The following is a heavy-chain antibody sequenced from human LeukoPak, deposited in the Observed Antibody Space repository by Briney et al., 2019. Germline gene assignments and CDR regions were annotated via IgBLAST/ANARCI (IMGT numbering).Heavy chain of an antibody. V-gene: IGHV3-23*01. CDR2: ILGNGFTT. Sequence: GGSLRLSCVASGFTFNKFGMSWVRQAPGKGLEWVSAILGNGFTTYYADSVKGRFIISRDNSQNSLFLQVNSLRDEDTAVYYCAKGLGEFASAPDSWGQGTLVTVSS. J-gene: IGHJ5*01. CDR3: AKGLGEFASAPDS. CDR1: GFTFNKFG.